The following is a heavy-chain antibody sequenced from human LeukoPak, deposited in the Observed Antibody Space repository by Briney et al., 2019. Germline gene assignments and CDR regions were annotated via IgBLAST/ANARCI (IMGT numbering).Heavy chain of an antibody. V-gene: IGHV3-30*18. CDR2: ISYDGSNK. D-gene: IGHD6-13*01. J-gene: IGHJ4*02. CDR3: AKAYSSSALDY. Sequence: GRPLRLSCAASGSTFSSYGMHWVRQAPGKGLEWVAVISYDGSNKYYADSVKGRFTISRDNSKNTLYLQMNSLRAEDTAVYYCAKAYSSSALDYWGQGTLVTVSS. CDR1: GSTFSSYG.